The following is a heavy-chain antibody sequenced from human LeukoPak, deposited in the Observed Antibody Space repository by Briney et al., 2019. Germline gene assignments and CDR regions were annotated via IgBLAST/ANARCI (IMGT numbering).Heavy chain of an antibody. D-gene: IGHD3-22*01. CDR1: GGSFSGYY. V-gene: IGHV4-34*01. J-gene: IGHJ4*02. CDR2: INHSGST. Sequence: SETLSLTCAGYGGSFSGYYWSWIRQPPGKGLEWIGEINHSGSTNYNPSLKSRVTISVDTSKNQFSLKLSSVTAADTAVYYCARGGYYYDSRGYAYYFDYWGQGTLVTVSS. CDR3: ARGGYYYDSRGYAYYFDY.